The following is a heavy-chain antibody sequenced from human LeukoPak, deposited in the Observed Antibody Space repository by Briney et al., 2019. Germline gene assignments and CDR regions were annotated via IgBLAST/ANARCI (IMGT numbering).Heavy chain of an antibody. CDR2: INPSGGST. Sequence: ASVKVSCKASGYTFTSYYMHWVRQAPGQGLEWMGIINPSGGSTSYAQKFQGRVTMTRDTSISTAYMELSRLRSDDTAVYYCARAMVRGVPLGYYYYMDVWGKGTTVTISS. CDR1: GYTFTSYY. D-gene: IGHD3-10*01. CDR3: ARAMVRGVPLGYYYYMDV. V-gene: IGHV1-46*01. J-gene: IGHJ6*03.